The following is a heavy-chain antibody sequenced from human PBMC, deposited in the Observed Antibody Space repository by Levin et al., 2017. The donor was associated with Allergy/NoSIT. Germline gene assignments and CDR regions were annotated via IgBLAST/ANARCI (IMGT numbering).Heavy chain of an antibody. CDR1: GFTFRNYA. V-gene: IGHV3-23*01. CDR3: AKDRVYGDYHRYFDY. J-gene: IGHJ4*02. CDR2: ISVSGAST. D-gene: IGHD4-17*01. Sequence: GESLKISCAASGFTFRNYAMNWVRQAPGKGLEWVSAISVSGASTYYADSVKGRFTISRDNSKNTLYLQMNSLRAEDTAVYYCAKDRVYGDYHRYFDYWGQGTLVTVSS.